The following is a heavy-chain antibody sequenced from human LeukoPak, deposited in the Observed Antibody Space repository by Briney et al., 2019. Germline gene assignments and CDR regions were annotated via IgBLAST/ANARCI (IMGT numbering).Heavy chain of an antibody. J-gene: IGHJ4*02. Sequence: SETLSLTCTVSGGSIKTINTYYWHWIRHPPGKALEWIGYVSDSGSTNSNPSLKSRVTLSVDTSENHLSLKLRSVTAADTAVYYCARMTTVITHFDYWGQGTLVTVSS. D-gene: IGHD4-17*01. CDR2: VSDSGST. V-gene: IGHV4-61*03. CDR1: GGSIKTINTYY. CDR3: ARMTTVITHFDY.